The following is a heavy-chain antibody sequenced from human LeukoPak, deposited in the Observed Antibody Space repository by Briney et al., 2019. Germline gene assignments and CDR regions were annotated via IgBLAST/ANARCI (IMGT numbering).Heavy chain of an antibody. V-gene: IGHV1-69-2*01. Sequence: ASVKVSCKVSGYTFTDYYMHWVQQAPGKGLEWMGLVDPEDGETIYAEKFQGRVTITADTSTDTAYMELSSLRSEDTAVYYCARIHDFWRNRFDPWGQGTLVTVSS. CDR2: VDPEDGET. CDR3: ARIHDFWRNRFDP. CDR1: GYTFTDYY. D-gene: IGHD3-3*01. J-gene: IGHJ5*02.